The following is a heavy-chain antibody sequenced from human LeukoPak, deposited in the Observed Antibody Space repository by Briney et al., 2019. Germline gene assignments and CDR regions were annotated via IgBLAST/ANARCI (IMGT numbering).Heavy chain of an antibody. CDR1: GFTFSSYG. CDR2: ISYDGSNK. D-gene: IGHD3-3*01. Sequence: PGGSLRLSCAPSGFTFSSYGMHGVRQAPGKGLEWVAVISYDGSNKYYADSVKGRFTISRDNSKNTLYLQMNSPRAEDTAVYYCAKVGTYYDFWSGYSYFDYWGQGTLVTVSS. CDR3: AKVGTYYDFWSGYSYFDY. J-gene: IGHJ4*02. V-gene: IGHV3-30*18.